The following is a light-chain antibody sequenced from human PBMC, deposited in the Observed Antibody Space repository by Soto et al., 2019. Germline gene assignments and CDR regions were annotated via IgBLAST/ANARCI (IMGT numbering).Light chain of an antibody. CDR1: QSLAYSDGNTY. V-gene: IGKV2-30*01. Sequence: DVGMTQSPLSLPVTLGQPASISCRSSQSLAYSDGNTYLNWFQQRPGQSPRRLIYKFSNRDAGVPDRFSGSGSGTDFTLKISRVEAEDVGVYYCMQGTHWPPYTFGQGTKLDIK. CDR3: MQGTHWPPYT. J-gene: IGKJ2*01. CDR2: KFS.